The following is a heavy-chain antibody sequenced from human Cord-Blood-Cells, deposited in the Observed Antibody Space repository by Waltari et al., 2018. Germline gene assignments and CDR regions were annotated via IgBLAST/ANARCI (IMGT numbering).Heavy chain of an antibody. CDR2: ISSSSSTI. CDR3: ARVRWFDP. J-gene: IGHJ5*02. Sequence: EVQLVESGGGLVQPGGSLRLSCADSGLTFSSNRMNWVRQAPGKGLEWVSYISSSSSTIYYADSVKGRFTISRDNAKNSLYLQMNSLRDEDTAVYYCARVRWFDPWGQGTLVTVSS. CDR1: GLTFSSNR. V-gene: IGHV3-48*02.